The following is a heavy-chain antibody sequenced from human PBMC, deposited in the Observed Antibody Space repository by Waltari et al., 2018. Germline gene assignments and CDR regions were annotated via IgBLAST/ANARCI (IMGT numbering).Heavy chain of an antibody. V-gene: IGHV1-69-2*01. J-gene: IGHJ3*01. CDR1: GYTLSDYY. D-gene: IGHD3-10*01. CDR3: ATALGDNTSASRPFHL. CDR2: VDPEDGQA. Sequence: EVQLRQSGAELRKPGTPVKISCTASGYTLSDYYIHWVQQAPGKGLQWVELVDPEDGQAIYAEKFQGRVTITADTSTDTAYLELSSLTSEDTAVFYCATALGDNTSASRPFHLWGQGTVITVSS.